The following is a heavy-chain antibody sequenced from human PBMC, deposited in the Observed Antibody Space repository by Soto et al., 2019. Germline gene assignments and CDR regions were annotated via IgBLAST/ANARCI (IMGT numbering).Heavy chain of an antibody. D-gene: IGHD6-19*01. J-gene: IGHJ4*02. CDR1: GFTFSSYA. V-gene: IGHV3-23*01. CDR2: IGRVGGGT. Sequence: GGSLSLSCVASGFTFSSYAMGWVRQAPGAGLEWVSTIGRVGGGTHFADSVQGRFTISRDDSKSTLYLQMNSLRVDDTAIYYCAKRSVTDTFYFDSWGQGTLVTVSS. CDR3: AKRSVTDTFYFDS.